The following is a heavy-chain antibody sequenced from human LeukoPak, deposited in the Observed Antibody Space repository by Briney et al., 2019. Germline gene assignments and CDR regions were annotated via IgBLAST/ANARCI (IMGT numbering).Heavy chain of an antibody. CDR1: GFTFSSYG. Sequence: PGGSLRLSCAASGFTFSSYGMHWVRQAPGKGLEWVAVIRYDGSNKYYADSVKGRFTISRDNSKNTLYLQMNSLRAEDTAVYYCAKDDIDAFDIWGKGAMVTVS. V-gene: IGHV3-30*02. CDR3: AKDDIDAFDI. J-gene: IGHJ3*02. CDR2: IRYDGSNK.